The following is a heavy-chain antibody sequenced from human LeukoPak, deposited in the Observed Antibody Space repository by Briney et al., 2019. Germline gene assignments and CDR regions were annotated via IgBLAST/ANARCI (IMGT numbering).Heavy chain of an antibody. V-gene: IGHV3-48*03. D-gene: IGHD2-2*01. CDR3: AGTAAMYNWFDP. Sequence: GRSLRLSCAASGFTFSSYEMNWVRQAPGKGLEWVSYISSSGSTIYYADSVRGRFTISRDNAKNSLYLQMNSLRAEDTAVYYCAGTAAMYNWFDPWGQGTLVTVSS. J-gene: IGHJ5*02. CDR1: GFTFSSYE. CDR2: ISSSGSTI.